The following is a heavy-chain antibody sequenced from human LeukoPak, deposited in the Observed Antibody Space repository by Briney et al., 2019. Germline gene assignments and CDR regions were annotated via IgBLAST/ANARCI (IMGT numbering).Heavy chain of an antibody. CDR3: ARGPSSYFYMDV. Sequence: SVKVSCKASGYTFTGYYMHWVRQAPGQGLEWMGGIIPIFGTANYAQKFQGRVTITADESTSTAYMELSSLRSEDTAVYYCARGPSSYFYMDVWGKGTTVTISS. CDR1: GYTFTGYY. CDR2: IIPIFGTA. V-gene: IGHV1-69*13. J-gene: IGHJ6*03.